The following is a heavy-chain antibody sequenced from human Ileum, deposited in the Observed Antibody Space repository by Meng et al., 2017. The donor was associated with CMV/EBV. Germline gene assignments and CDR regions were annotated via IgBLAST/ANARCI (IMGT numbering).Heavy chain of an antibody. D-gene: IGHD3-3*01. V-gene: IGHV1-18*01. CDR2: ISAYNGNT. CDR3: ARFWSGYYKRGMDV. Sequence: ASVKVSCKASGYTFSDYGISWVRQAPGQGLEWMGWISAYNGNTNYAQKLQGRVTMTTDTSTSTAYMELRSLRSDDTAVYYCARFWSGYYKRGMDVWGQGTTVTVSS. J-gene: IGHJ6*02. CDR1: GYTFSDYG.